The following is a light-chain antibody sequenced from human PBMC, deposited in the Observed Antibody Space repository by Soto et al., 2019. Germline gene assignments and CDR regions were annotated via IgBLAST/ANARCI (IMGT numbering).Light chain of an antibody. CDR1: QSVSSN. J-gene: IGKJ5*01. CDR2: GAS. V-gene: IGKV3-15*01. CDR3: QQYNNLPPIT. Sequence: EMIRTPSPATLSVSPGERAPLSCSASQSVSSNLAWYQQKPGQAPRLLIYGASTRATGIPARFSGSGSGTEFTLIISSLQSEDFAVYYCQQYNNLPPITFAQGTRPETK.